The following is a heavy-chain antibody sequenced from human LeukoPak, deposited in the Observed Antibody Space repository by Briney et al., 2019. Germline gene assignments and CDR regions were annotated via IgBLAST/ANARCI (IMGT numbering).Heavy chain of an antibody. V-gene: IGHV3-23*01. CDR2: GVGANGRT. CDR1: GFTFSPHA. CDR3: VKDAIPRDGKWELDY. Sequence: GGSLRLSCEASGFTFSPHAMSWVRLAPGKGLEWVSGGVGANGRTYYADSVKGRFTISRDNSKNTLYLQMNSLRVEDTAVYYCVKDAIPRDGKWELDYWGQGTLVTVSS. J-gene: IGHJ4*02. D-gene: IGHD1-26*01.